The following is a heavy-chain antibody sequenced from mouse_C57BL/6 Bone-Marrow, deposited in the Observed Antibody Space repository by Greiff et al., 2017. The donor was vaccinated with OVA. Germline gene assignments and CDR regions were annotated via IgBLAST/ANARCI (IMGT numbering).Heavy chain of an antibody. CDR3: ARHEDGYYASYFDY. CDR1: GYAFSSSW. CDR2: IYPGDGDT. V-gene: IGHV1-82*01. D-gene: IGHD2-3*01. J-gene: IGHJ2*01. Sequence: QVQLQQSGPELVKPGASVKISCKASGYAFSSSWMNWVKQRPGKGLEWIGRIYPGDGDTNYNGKFKGKATLTADKSSSTAYMQLSSLTSEASAVYVCARHEDGYYASYFDYWGQGTTLTVSS.